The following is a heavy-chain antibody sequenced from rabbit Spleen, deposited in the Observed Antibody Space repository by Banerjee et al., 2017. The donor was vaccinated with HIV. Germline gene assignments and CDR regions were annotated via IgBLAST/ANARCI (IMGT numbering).Heavy chain of an antibody. Sequence: QSLEKSGGDLVKPGASLTLTCTASGVSFSSNHYMCWVRQAPGKGLEWIACIEGGSSAFSYFASWAKGRFTISKTSSTTVTLQMTSLTAADTATYFCARDSGSSFSSYGMDLWGPGTLVTVS. D-gene: IGHD8-1*01. CDR2: IEGGSSAFS. V-gene: IGHV1S40*01. CDR3: ARDSGSSFSSYGMDL. CDR1: GVSFSSNHY. J-gene: IGHJ6*01.